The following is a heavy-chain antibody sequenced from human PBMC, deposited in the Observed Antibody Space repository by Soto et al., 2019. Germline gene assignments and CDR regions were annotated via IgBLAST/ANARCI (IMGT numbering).Heavy chain of an antibody. V-gene: IGHV3-33*01. J-gene: IGHJ4*02. CDR3: AREENILTGYLLDS. Sequence: GGSLRLSCAASGFTFSSYGMHWVRQAPGKGLEWVAVIWYDGSNKYYADSVKGRFTISRDNAKNSLYLQMNSLRAEDTAVYYCAREENILTGYLLDSWGQGTLVTVSS. CDR1: GFTFSSYG. D-gene: IGHD3-9*01. CDR2: IWYDGSNK.